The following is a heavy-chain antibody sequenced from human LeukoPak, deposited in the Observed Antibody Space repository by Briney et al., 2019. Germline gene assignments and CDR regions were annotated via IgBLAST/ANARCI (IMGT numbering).Heavy chain of an antibody. V-gene: IGHV3-23*01. CDR3: ANCWDSSSSYYYYYMDV. D-gene: IGHD6-6*01. Sequence: GGSLRLSCAASGFTFSSYAMSWVRQAPGKGLEWVSAISGSGGSTYYADSVRGRFTISRDNSKNTLYLQMNSLRAEDTAVYYCANCWDSSSSYYYYYMDVWGKGTTVTVSS. CDR1: GFTFSSYA. CDR2: ISGSGGST. J-gene: IGHJ6*03.